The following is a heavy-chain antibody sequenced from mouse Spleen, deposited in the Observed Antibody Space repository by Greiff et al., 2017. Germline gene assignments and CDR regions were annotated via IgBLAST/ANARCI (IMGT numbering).Heavy chain of an antibody. CDR1: GYTFTSYW. CDR3: ASGRGAY. J-gene: IGHJ3*01. CDR2: IDPSDSYT. Sequence: VQLQQPGAELVMPGASVKLSCKASGYTFTSYWMHWVKQRPGQGLEWIGEIDPSDSYTNYNQKFKGKATLTVDKSSSTAYMRLSSLTSEDSAVYYCASGRGAYWGQGTLVTVSA. V-gene: IGHV1-69*01.